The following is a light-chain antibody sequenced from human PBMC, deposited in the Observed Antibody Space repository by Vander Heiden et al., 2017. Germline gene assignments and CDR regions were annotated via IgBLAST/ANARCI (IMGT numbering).Light chain of an antibody. CDR3: YSTDRV. CDR1: ALPKKY. J-gene: IGLJ2*01. Sequence: SHELTQPPAVSVSPGQTARIPCPGDALPKKYAFWYQQRSSQAPVLVIYEDSIRPSGIPEGFSGSSSGTMATLTISGAQVEDEADYYCYSTDRVFGGGTKLTVL. CDR2: EDS. V-gene: IGLV3-10*01.